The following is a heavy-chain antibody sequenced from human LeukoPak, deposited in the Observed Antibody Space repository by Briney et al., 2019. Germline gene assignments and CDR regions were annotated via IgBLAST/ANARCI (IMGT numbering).Heavy chain of an antibody. CDR2: INPNSGGT. J-gene: IGHJ3*02. CDR1: GYTFTGYY. V-gene: IGHV1-2*04. CDR3: ASSYSSSLPYAFDI. Sequence: GASVKVSCKASGYTFTGYYMHWVRQAPGQGLEWMGWINPNSGGTNYAQKFQGWVTMTRDTSISTAYMELSRLRSDDTAVYYCASSYSSSLPYAFDIWGQGTMVTVSS. D-gene: IGHD6-13*01.